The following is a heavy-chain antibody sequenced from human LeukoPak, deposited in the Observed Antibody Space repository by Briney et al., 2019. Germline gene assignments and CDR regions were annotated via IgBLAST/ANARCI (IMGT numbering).Heavy chain of an antibody. J-gene: IGHJ6*02. Sequence: GGSLRLSCAASGFTFSNYGMTWVRQAPGKGLEWVSTISGSGGSTFYGDSVKGRFSISRDNSSNTLYLQMNSLRAEDTAVYYCAKAMKAGLYYFYCMDVWGQGTTVTVSS. V-gene: IGHV3-23*01. CDR1: GFTFSNYG. CDR2: ISGSGGST. CDR3: AKAMKAGLYYFYCMDV. D-gene: IGHD6-19*01.